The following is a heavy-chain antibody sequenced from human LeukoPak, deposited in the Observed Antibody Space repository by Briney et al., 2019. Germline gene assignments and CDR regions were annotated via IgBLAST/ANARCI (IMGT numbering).Heavy chain of an antibody. V-gene: IGHV1-2*02. CDR3: ARDAGRGNGWTQSGFDP. Sequence: ASVKVSCKASGYTFTGYYMHWVRQAPGQGLEWMGWINPNSGGTNYAQKFQGRVTMTRDTSISTAYMELSRLRSDDTAVYYCARDAGRGNGWTQSGFDPWGQGTLVTVSS. CDR2: INPNSGGT. CDR1: GYTFTGYY. J-gene: IGHJ5*02. D-gene: IGHD6-19*01.